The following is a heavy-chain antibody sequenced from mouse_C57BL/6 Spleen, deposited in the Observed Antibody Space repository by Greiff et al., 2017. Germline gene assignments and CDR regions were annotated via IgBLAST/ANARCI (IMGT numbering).Heavy chain of an antibody. Sequence: EVKLMESGPELVKPGDSVKISCKASGYSFTGYFMNWVMQSHGKSLEWIGRINPYNGDTFYNQKFKGKATLTVDKSSSTAHMELRSLTSEDSAVYYCARSAYYSNYVGAMDYWGQGTSVTVSS. V-gene: IGHV1-20*01. CDR2: INPYNGDT. J-gene: IGHJ4*01. CDR1: GYSFTGYF. CDR3: ARSAYYSNYVGAMDY. D-gene: IGHD2-5*01.